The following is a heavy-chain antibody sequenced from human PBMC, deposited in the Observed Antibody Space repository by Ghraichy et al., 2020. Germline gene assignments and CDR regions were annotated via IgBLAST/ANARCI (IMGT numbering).Heavy chain of an antibody. J-gene: IGHJ4*02. D-gene: IGHD2-15*01. Sequence: GGSLRLSCAASGFTFSSYAMSWVRQAPGKGLEWVSAISGSGGSTYYADSVKGRFTISRDNSKNTLYLQMNSLRAEDTAVYYCAKAAAYCSGGSCYPFLDYWGQGTLVTVSS. CDR1: GFTFSSYA. V-gene: IGHV3-23*01. CDR2: ISGSGGST. CDR3: AKAAAYCSGGSCYPFLDY.